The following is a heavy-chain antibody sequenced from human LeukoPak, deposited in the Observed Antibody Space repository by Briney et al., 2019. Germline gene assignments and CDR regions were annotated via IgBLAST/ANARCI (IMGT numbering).Heavy chain of an antibody. Sequence: GGSLRLSCAASGFTFSSYWMSWVRQAPGKGLEWVANIKQDGSEKYYVDSVKGRFTISRDNAKNSLYLQMNSLRAEDTAVYYCARVSFGVSGSYYNGVRSFDYWGQGTLVTVSS. D-gene: IGHD3-10*01. CDR1: GFTFSSYW. V-gene: IGHV3-7*01. CDR2: IKQDGSEK. J-gene: IGHJ4*02. CDR3: ARVSFGVSGSYYNGVRSFDY.